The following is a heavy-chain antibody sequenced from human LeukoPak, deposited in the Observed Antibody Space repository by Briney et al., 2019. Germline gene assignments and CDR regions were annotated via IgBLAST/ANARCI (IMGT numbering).Heavy chain of an antibody. J-gene: IGHJ4*02. Sequence: ASVKVSCKASGYTFTSYYMRWVRQAPGQGLEWMGIINPSGGSTSYAQKFQGRVTMTRDTSTSTVYMELSSLRSEDTAVYYCARGPVSQWLLPFGDFDYWGQGNLVTVSS. CDR2: INPSGGST. CDR1: GYTFTSYY. D-gene: IGHD5-12*01. V-gene: IGHV1-46*01. CDR3: ARGPVSQWLLPFGDFDY.